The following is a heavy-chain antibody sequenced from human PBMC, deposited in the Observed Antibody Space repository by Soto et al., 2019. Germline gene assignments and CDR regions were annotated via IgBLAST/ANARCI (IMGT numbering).Heavy chain of an antibody. CDR2: ISAYNGNT. CDR3: ARNNDFWGGYIGYYSYYGMDV. CDR1: GYTFTSYG. Sequence: ASVKVSCKASGYTFTSYGISWVRQAPGQGLEWMGWISAYNGNTNYAQKLQGRVTMTTDTSTSTAYMVLRSLRSDDTAVYYCARNNDFWGGYIGYYSYYGMDVWGQGTTVTVSS. D-gene: IGHD3-3*01. V-gene: IGHV1-18*01. J-gene: IGHJ6*02.